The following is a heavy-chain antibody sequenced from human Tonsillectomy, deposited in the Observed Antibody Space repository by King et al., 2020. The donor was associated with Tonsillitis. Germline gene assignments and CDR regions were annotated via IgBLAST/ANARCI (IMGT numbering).Heavy chain of an antibody. CDR1: GFTFNNYV. CDR3: AMDSYCSSTSCYTEGWFDP. CDR2: ISSSDGST. V-gene: IGHV3-23*04. Sequence: VQLVESGGGLVQPGGSLRLSCAASGFTFNNYVMSWVRQAPGRGLEWVSGISSSDGSTYYAESVKGRFTISRDNSKNALYLQMNSLRAEDTAVYYCAMDSYCSSTSCYTEGWFDPWGQGTLVTVSS. J-gene: IGHJ5*02. D-gene: IGHD2-2*01.